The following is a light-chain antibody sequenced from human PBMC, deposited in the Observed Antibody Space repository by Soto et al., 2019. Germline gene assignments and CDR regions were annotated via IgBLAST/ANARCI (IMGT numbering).Light chain of an antibody. Sequence: DVHMTQSPSTLSASVGDRVTITCRASESIATWLAWYQQRPGQAPKLLIYDASRLESGVPSRFSGGGSGTEFTLTISGLPPEYFATYYCHQYNSYFGPGTKLEI. J-gene: IGKJ2*01. CDR2: DAS. V-gene: IGKV1-5*01. CDR1: ESIATW. CDR3: HQYNSY.